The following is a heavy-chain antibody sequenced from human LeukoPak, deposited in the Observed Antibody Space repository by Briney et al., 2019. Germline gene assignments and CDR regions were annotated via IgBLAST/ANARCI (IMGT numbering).Heavy chain of an antibody. CDR3: AKDTYGSGSYQGAFDI. J-gene: IGHJ3*02. CDR2: ISGSGGST. CDR1: GFTFSSYS. D-gene: IGHD3-10*01. Sequence: PGGSLRLSCAASGFTFSSYSMNWVRQAPGRGLEWVSAISGSGGSTYYADSVKGRFTISRDNSKNTLYLQMNSLRAEDTAVYYCAKDTYGSGSYQGAFDIWGQGTMVTVSS. V-gene: IGHV3-23*01.